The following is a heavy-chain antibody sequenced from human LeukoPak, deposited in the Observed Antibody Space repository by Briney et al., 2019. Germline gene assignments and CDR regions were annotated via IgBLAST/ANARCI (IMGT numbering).Heavy chain of an antibody. CDR1: GYTFTSYY. CDR3: ARVGIAVAGTNYYGMDV. V-gene: IGHV1-46*01. D-gene: IGHD6-19*01. CDR2: INPSGGST. Sequence: ASVKVSCKASGYTFTSYYMHWVRQAPGQGLEWMGIINPSGGSTSYAQKFQGRVTMTRDTSTSTVYMELRSLRSDDTAVYYCARVGIAVAGTNYYGMDVWGQGTTVTVSS. J-gene: IGHJ6*02.